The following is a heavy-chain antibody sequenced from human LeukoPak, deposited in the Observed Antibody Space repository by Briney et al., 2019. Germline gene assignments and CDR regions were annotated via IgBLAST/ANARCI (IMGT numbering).Heavy chain of an antibody. D-gene: IGHD4-17*01. J-gene: IGHJ4*02. Sequence: AGGSLRLSCAASGFTFSSYGMHWVRQAPGKGLEWVAVIWYDGSNKYYADSVKGRFTISRDNSKNTLYLQMNSLRAEDTAVYYCASAYMTTVTTLGYWGQGTLVTVSS. CDR2: IWYDGSNK. CDR1: GFTFSSYG. CDR3: ASAYMTTVTTLGY. V-gene: IGHV3-33*01.